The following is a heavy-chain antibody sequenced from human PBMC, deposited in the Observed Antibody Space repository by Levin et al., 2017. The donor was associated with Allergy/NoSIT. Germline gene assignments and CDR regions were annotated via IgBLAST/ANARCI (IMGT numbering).Heavy chain of an antibody. D-gene: IGHD6-13*01. Sequence: LSLTCAASGFTFSGFWMHWVRPTPGKGLVWVSRINTDGSSTSYADSVKGRFTISRDNAKNTLYLQMDSLRGEDTAVYYCARGSSTWYWYFDFWGQGTLVTVSS. V-gene: IGHV3-74*01. CDR1: GFTFSGFW. CDR2: INTDGSST. CDR3: ARGSSTWYWYFDF. J-gene: IGHJ4*02.